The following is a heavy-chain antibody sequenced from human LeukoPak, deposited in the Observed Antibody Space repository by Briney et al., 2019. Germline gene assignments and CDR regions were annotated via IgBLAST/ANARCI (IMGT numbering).Heavy chain of an antibody. CDR2: INPDSGAT. CDR1: GYTFTGYY. V-gene: IGHV1-2*02. Sequence: ASVKVSFKASGYTFTGYYIHWVRQAPGEGLEWMGWINPDSGATNYAQKFQGRVTMTRDTSISTGYMELSRLRSDDTAVYYCARCPKQVGFAYWHFDLWGRGTVDTVSS. CDR3: ARCPKQVGFAYWHFDL. J-gene: IGHJ2*01. D-gene: IGHD1-26*01.